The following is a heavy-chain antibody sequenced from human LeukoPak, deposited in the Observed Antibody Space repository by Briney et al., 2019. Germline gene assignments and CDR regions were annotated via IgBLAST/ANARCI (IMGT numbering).Heavy chain of an antibody. CDR3: ARSYDSSGYYFLGGVILDY. CDR2: IYYSGST. CDR1: GGSFSSSSYY. Sequence: PSETLSLTCTVSGGSFSSSSYYWGWIRQPPGKGLEWIGRIYYSGSTYYNPSLKSRVTISVDTSKNQFSLKLSSVTAADTAVYYCARSYDSSGYYFLGGVILDYWGQGTLVTVSS. J-gene: IGHJ4*02. V-gene: IGHV4-39*07. D-gene: IGHD3-22*01.